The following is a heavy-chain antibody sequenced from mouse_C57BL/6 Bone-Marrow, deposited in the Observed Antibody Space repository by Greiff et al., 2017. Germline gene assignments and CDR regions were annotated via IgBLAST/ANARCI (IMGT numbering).Heavy chain of an antibody. J-gene: IGHJ2*01. Sequence: EVQLQQSVAELVRPGASVKLSCTASGFNIKNTYMHWVKQRPEQVLEWLGRIDPANGNTTYAPKFQGKATITADTSSNTAYLQLSSLTSEDTSIYYCARAMGTVRDYFAYWGEGTTLPASS. V-gene: IGHV14-3*01. CDR3: ARAMGTVRDYFAY. D-gene: IGHD2-13*01. CDR2: IDPANGNT. CDR1: GFNIKNTY.